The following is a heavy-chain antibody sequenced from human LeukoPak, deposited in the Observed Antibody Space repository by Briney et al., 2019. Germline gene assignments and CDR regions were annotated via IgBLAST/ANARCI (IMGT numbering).Heavy chain of an antibody. CDR3: ASDSKGY. J-gene: IGHJ4*02. V-gene: IGHV3-21*01. CDR2: ISSSSSYI. D-gene: IGHD3-3*02. CDR1: GFTFSSYS. Sequence: GGSLRLSCAASGFTFSSYSMNWVRQAPGKGLEWVSSISSSSSYIYYEYSVKGRFTISRDNAKNSLYLQMNSLRAEDTAVYYCASDSKGYWGQGTLVTVSS.